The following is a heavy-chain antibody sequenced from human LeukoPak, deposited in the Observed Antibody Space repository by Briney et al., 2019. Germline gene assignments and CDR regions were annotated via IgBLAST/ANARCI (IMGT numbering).Heavy chain of an antibody. CDR1: GGSFSGYY. D-gene: IGHD4-17*01. Sequence: SEPLSLTCAVYGGSFSGYYWSWIRQPPGKGLEWIGEINHSGSTNYNPSLKNRVTISVDTSKNQFSLKLSSVTAADTAVYYCARGRNLHTTADYWGQGTLVTVSS. CDR2: INHSGST. J-gene: IGHJ4*02. CDR3: ARGRNLHTTADY. V-gene: IGHV4-34*01.